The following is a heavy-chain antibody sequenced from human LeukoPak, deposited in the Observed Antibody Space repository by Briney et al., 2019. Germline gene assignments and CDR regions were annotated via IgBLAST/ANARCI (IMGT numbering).Heavy chain of an antibody. D-gene: IGHD3-22*01. V-gene: IGHV4-61*02. CDR2: IYTSGST. CDR3: ARGYYYDSSGYYYAPFDY. CDR1: GGSISSGSYY. J-gene: IGHJ4*02. Sequence: SQTLSLTCTVSGGSISSGSYYWSWIRQPAGKGLEWIGRIYTSGSTNYNPSLKSRVTISVDTSKNQFSLKLSSMTAADTAVYYCARGYYYDSSGYYYAPFDYWGQGTLVTVSS.